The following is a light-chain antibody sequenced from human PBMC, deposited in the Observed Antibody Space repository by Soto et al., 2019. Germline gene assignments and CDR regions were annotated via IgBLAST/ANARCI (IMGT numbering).Light chain of an antibody. CDR1: NSDVGGYNY. CDR2: EVS. J-gene: IGLJ3*02. Sequence: QSVLTQPPSASGSPGQSVTISCTGTNSDVGGYNYVSWYQQHPGKAPKLLIFEVSKRPSGVPDRFSGSKSGNTASLTVSGLQADDEADYYCNSYAGSDNWVFGGGTQLTVL. CDR3: NSYAGSDNWV. V-gene: IGLV2-8*01.